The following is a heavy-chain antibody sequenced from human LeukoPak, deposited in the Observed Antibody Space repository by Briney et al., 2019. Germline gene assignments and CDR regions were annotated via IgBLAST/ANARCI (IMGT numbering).Heavy chain of an antibody. J-gene: IGHJ3*02. CDR1: GGSFSGYY. CDR3: ARSQGSRDAFDI. Sequence: PSETLSLTCAVYGGSFSGYYWSWIRQPPGKGLEWIGEINHSGSTNYNPSLKSRVTISVDTSKNQFSLKLSSVTAADTAVYYCARSQGSRDAFDIWGQGTMVTVSS. CDR2: INHSGST. V-gene: IGHV4-34*01. D-gene: IGHD2-2*01.